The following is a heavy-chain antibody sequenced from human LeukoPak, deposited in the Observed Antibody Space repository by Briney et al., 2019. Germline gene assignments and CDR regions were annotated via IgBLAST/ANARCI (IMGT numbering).Heavy chain of an antibody. CDR2: IYYSGST. CDR3: ARTYYYDSSGYNLYYYYYMDV. D-gene: IGHD3-22*01. Sequence: SETLSLTCTVSGGSISSHYWSWIRQPPGKGLEWIGYIYYSGSTNYNPSLKSRVTISVDTSKNQFSLKLSSVTAADTAVYYCARTYYYDSSGYNLYYYYYMDVWGKETTVTVSS. J-gene: IGHJ6*03. V-gene: IGHV4-59*11. CDR1: GGSISSHY.